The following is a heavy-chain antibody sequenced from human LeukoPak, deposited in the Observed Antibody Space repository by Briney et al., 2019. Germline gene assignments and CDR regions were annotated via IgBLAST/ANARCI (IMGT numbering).Heavy chain of an antibody. CDR3: TRDQGDD. Sequence: GGSLRLSCAASGFIFSSYGMHWVRQAPGKGLEWVAVTWHDGSNKYYADSVKGRFTISRDNSKNTLYLQMNSLRAEDTAVYYCTRDQGDDWGQGTLVTVSS. J-gene: IGHJ4*02. V-gene: IGHV3-33*01. CDR2: TWHDGSNK. CDR1: GFIFSSYG.